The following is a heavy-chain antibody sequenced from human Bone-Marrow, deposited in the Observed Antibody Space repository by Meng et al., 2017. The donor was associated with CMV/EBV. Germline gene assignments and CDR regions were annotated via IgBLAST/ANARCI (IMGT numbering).Heavy chain of an antibody. Sequence: SLKISCAASGFTFDDYAMHWVRQAPGKGLEWVSGISWNSGSIGYADSVKGRFTISRDNAKNSLYLQMNSLRAEDTALYYCAKETLYYYGMDVWGQGTTVTAP. CDR3: AKETLYYYGMDV. CDR2: ISWNSGSI. CDR1: GFTFDDYA. V-gene: IGHV3-9*01. J-gene: IGHJ6*02.